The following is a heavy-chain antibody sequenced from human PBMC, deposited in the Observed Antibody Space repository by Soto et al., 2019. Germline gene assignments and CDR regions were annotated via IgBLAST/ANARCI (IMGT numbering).Heavy chain of an antibody. J-gene: IGHJ4*02. CDR3: ASIPGGPPLRYFDY. CDR1: RFTFSSHS. D-gene: IGHD3-10*01. CDR2: ISSSGSYI. V-gene: IGHV3-21*01. Sequence: GGSLRLSCAASRFTFSSHSMNWVRQAQGKGLEWVSSISSSGSYIYYADSLKGRFAISRDNAENSLYLQMNSLRAEDTAVYYCASIPGGPPLRYFDYWGQGTLVTVSS.